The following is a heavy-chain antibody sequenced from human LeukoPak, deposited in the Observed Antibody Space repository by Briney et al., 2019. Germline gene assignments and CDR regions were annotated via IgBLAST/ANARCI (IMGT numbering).Heavy chain of an antibody. CDR1: GLTFSTYS. Sequence: GGSLRLSCGASGLTFSTYSMKWVRQAPGKGLEWASYISIDSGTRYYAHSVKGRFTISRDNAKNSLYLQMNSLRAEDTAVYYCARAAQPGFDPWGQGTLVTVSS. V-gene: IGHV3-48*01. J-gene: IGHJ5*02. CDR2: ISIDSGTR. D-gene: IGHD2-15*01. CDR3: ARAAQPGFDP.